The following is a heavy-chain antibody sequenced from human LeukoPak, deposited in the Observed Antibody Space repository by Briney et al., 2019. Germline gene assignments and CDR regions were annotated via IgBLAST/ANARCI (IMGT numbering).Heavy chain of an antibody. D-gene: IGHD5-18*01. J-gene: IGHJ4*02. Sequence: GASVKVSCKASGYTFTGYYMLWVRQAPGQGLEWMGWINPNSGGTNYAQKFQGRVTMTRDTSISTAYMELSRLRSDDTAVYYCARARAWIQLWLPYWGQGTLVTVSS. CDR1: GYTFTGYY. CDR2: INPNSGGT. CDR3: ARARAWIQLWLPY. V-gene: IGHV1-2*02.